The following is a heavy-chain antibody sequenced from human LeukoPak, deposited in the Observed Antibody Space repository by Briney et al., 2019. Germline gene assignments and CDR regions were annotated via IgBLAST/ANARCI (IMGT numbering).Heavy chain of an antibody. CDR2: ITPIFGTA. V-gene: IGHV1-69*05. CDR1: GGTFSSYA. J-gene: IGHJ3*02. Sequence: SVTVSCKASGGTFSSYAISWVRQAPGQGLEWMGGITPIFGTANYAQKFQGRVTITTDESTSTAYMELSSLRSEDTAVYYCARFGLGPYAFDIWGQGTMVTVSS. D-gene: IGHD3-10*01. CDR3: ARFGLGPYAFDI.